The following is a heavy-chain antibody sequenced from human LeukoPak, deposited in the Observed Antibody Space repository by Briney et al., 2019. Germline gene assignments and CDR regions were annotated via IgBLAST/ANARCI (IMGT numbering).Heavy chain of an antibody. CDR3: ARYYDSSGDAFDI. V-gene: IGHV1-69*06. D-gene: IGHD3-22*01. CDR2: IIPIFGTA. J-gene: IGHJ3*02. Sequence: ASVKVSCKASGGTFSSYAISWVRQAPGQGLEWMGGIIPIFGTANYAQKFQGRVTITADKSTSTAYMELSSLRSEDTAVYYCARYYDSSGDAFDIWGQGTMVTVSS. CDR1: GGTFSSYA.